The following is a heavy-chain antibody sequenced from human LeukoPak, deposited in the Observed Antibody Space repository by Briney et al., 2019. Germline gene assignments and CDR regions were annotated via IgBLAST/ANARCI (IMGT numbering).Heavy chain of an antibody. J-gene: IGHJ4*02. CDR1: GGSFTNHF. CDR2: IYYSGST. Sequence: SETLSLTCTVSGGSFTNHFWNWVRQPPGKGLEWIGYIYYSGSTTYSPSLESRVTISVDTSKNQFSLKLSSVTAADTAVYYCARMFFWTIAAAGNLQFDYWGQGTLVTVSS. D-gene: IGHD6-13*01. V-gene: IGHV4-59*11. CDR3: ARMFFWTIAAAGNLQFDY.